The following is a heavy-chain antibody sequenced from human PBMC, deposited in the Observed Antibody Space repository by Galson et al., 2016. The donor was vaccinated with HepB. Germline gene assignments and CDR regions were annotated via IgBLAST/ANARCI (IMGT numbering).Heavy chain of an antibody. D-gene: IGHD1-14*01. J-gene: IGHJ3*01. CDR3: ATDTPLGITLPGDGAFDV. CDR2: FDPEEGEV. V-gene: IGHV1-24*01. CDR1: GHTLSELS. Sequence: SVKVSCKVSGHTLSELSIHWVRQAPGKGPVWMGGFDPEEGEVIYAQNFQRRLTMTEDPSTETSYMALSSLKSEDTAVYYCATDTPLGITLPGDGAFDVWGQGTMVSVSS.